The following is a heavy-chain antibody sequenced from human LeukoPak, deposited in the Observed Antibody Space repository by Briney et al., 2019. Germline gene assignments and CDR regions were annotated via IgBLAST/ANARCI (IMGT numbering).Heavy chain of an antibody. D-gene: IGHD3-10*01. CDR3: ARAPRSWFGEPSQLYYFDY. V-gene: IGHV4-28*03. CDR1: GYSITSSSW. J-gene: IGHJ4*02. CDR2: IYHSGTT. Sequence: SDTLSLTCAVSGYSITSSSWWGWIRQPPGKGLEWIGYIYHSGTTYYNPSLQSRVTISVDTSKNQFSLKLSSVTAADTAVYYCARAPRSWFGEPSQLYYFDYWGQGTLVTVSS.